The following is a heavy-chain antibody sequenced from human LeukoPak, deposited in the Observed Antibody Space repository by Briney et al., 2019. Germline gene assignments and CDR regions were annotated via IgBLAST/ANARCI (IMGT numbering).Heavy chain of an antibody. V-gene: IGHV3-48*01. CDR1: GFTFSSYS. J-gene: IGHJ5*02. CDR2: ISNDGSTT. D-gene: IGHD5-24*01. CDR3: ARDREIWLPHNWFDP. Sequence: GGSLRLSCTASGFTFSSYSMNWVRQAPGKGLEWISFISNDGSTTYYTGSVKGRFTISRDNARNSMYLQMSSLRADDTAVYYCARDREIWLPHNWFDPWGQGTLVTVSS.